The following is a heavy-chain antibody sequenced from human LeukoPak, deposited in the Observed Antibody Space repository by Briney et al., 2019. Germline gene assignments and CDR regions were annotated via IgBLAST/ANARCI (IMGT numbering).Heavy chain of an antibody. CDR1: GYIFTSYN. CDR2: INSSGGST. CDR3: ARFAVHRRLTVAGQFGLDY. Sequence: ASVTVACKASGYIFTSYNMYWVRQAPGQGLEWMGIINSSGGSTNYAQKFQGRVTMTRDTSTSTVYMELSSLRSEDTAVYYCARFAVHRRLTVAGQFGLDYWGQGTLGTVSS. J-gene: IGHJ4*02. D-gene: IGHD6-19*01. V-gene: IGHV1-46*01.